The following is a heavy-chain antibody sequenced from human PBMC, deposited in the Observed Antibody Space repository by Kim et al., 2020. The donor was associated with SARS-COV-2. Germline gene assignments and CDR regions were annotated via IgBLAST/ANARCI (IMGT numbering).Heavy chain of an antibody. CDR1: GGSISSGGYY. CDR3: ARDCRGYSSSWYGDWFDP. Sequence: SETLSLTCTVSGGSISSGGYYWSWIRQHPGKGLEWIGYIYYSGSTYYNPSLKSRVTITVDTSKNQFSLKLSSVTAADTAVYYCARDCRGYSSSWYGDWFDPWGQGTLVTVSS. J-gene: IGHJ5*02. V-gene: IGHV4-31*03. D-gene: IGHD6-13*01. CDR2: IYYSGST.